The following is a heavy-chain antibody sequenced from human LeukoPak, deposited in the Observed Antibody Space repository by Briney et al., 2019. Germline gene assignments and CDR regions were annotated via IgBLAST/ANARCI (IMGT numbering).Heavy chain of an antibody. CDR3: AKDMGAQDAFDI. D-gene: IGHD1-26*01. Sequence: ASVKVSCKASGYTFTGYYIHWLRQAPGQGPEWMGRMNPDSGGTNYAQKYQGRVTLTRDTSIGTAYMEVTRLRSDDTAVYYCAKDMGAQDAFDIWGQGTMVTVSS. V-gene: IGHV1-2*06. J-gene: IGHJ3*02. CDR2: MNPDSGGT. CDR1: GYTFTGYY.